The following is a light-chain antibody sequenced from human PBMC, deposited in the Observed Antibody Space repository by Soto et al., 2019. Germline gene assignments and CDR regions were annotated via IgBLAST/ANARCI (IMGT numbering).Light chain of an antibody. CDR2: AAS. CDR1: QTVSSNY. J-gene: IGKJ1*01. Sequence: EIVLTQSPGTLSLSPGERATLSCRASQTVSSNYLAWYQQKPGQAPRLLIYAASTRATGIPDRFSGSGSGRDFTLSISRLEPEDFAVYYCQLYGTSPKPFGQGTKVEIK. CDR3: QLYGTSPKP. V-gene: IGKV3-20*01.